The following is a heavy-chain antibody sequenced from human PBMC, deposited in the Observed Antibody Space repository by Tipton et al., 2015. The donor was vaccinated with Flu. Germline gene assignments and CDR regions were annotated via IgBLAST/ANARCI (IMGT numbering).Heavy chain of an antibody. D-gene: IGHD1-20*01. Sequence: TLSLTCTVSGGSISSYYWSWIRQPPGKGLEWIGYIYYSGSTNYTPSLKSRVTISVDTSKNQFSLKLSSVTAADTAVYYCARSLGNWNDGPSDNWFDPWGQGTLVTVSS. CDR2: IYYSGST. V-gene: IGHV4-59*08. CDR3: ARSLGNWNDGPSDNWFDP. J-gene: IGHJ5*02. CDR1: GGSISSYY.